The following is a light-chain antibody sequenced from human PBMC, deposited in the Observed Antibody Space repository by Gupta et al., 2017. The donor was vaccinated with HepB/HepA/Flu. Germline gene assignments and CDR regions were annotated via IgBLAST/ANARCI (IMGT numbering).Light chain of an antibody. Sequence: DIQMTQSPSSLSASVGDRVTITCQASQDINNYLNWYQRRPGKAPKLLIYDASNLETGVPSRFSGSGSGTDFSFTISSLQPEDIATYYCQQYYSLPYTFGQGTKMEIK. CDR3: QQYYSLPYT. CDR1: QDINNY. CDR2: DAS. V-gene: IGKV1-33*01. J-gene: IGKJ2*01.